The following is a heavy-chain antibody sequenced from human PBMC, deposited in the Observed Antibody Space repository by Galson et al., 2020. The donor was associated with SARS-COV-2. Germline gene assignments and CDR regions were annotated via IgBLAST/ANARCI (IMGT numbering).Heavy chain of an antibody. CDR2: IWYDGSNK. CDR1: GFTFSSYG. V-gene: IGHV3-33*01. Sequence: GGSLRLSCAASGFTFSSYGMHWVRQAPGKGLEWVAVIWYDGSNKYYADSVKGRFTISRDNSKNTLYLQMNSLRAEDTAVYYCARDQGRRWGYSGYEGAMDVWGQGTTVTVSS. CDR3: ARDQGRRWGYSGYEGAMDV. D-gene: IGHD5-12*01. J-gene: IGHJ6*02.